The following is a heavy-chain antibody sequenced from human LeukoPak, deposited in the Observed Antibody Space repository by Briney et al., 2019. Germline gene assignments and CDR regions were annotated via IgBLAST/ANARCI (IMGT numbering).Heavy chain of an antibody. CDR3: ARDHYYDSSGDYYGMDV. CDR1: GGSISSYY. V-gene: IGHV4-59*01. D-gene: IGHD3-22*01. Sequence: SETLSLTCTVSGGSISSYYWNWIRQPPGKGLEWIGYIYYSGSTNYNPSLKSRVTISVDTSKNQFSLKLSSVTAADTAVYYCARDHYYDSSGDYYGMDVWGQGTTVTVSS. CDR2: IYYSGST. J-gene: IGHJ6*02.